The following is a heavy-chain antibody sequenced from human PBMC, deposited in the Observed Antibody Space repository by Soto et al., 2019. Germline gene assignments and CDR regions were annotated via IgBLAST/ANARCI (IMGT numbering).Heavy chain of an antibody. V-gene: IGHV3-9*01. CDR3: AKSATVTVYYYMDV. D-gene: IGHD4-17*01. CDR2: ISWNSGTI. Sequence: PGGSLRLSCAASGFTFDDYAMYWVRQAPGKGLEWVSGISWNSGTIAYADSVKGRFTISRDNAKNSLYLQMNSLRAEDTALYYCAKSATVTVYYYMDVWGKGTTVTVSS. CDR1: GFTFDDYA. J-gene: IGHJ6*03.